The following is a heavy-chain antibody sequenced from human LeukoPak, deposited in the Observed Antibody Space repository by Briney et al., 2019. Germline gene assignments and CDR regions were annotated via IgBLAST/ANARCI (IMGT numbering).Heavy chain of an antibody. CDR1: GFTFSSYS. CDR2: ISSSSSYI. CDR3: ARGGYYGSGNDFRFDP. D-gene: IGHD3-10*01. Sequence: GGSLRLSCAASGFTFSSYSMNWVRQAPGKGLEWVSSISSSSSYIYYADSVKGRFTISRDNAKNSLYLQMNSLRAEDMAVYYCARGGYYGSGNDFRFDPWGQGTLVTVSS. V-gene: IGHV3-21*01. J-gene: IGHJ5*02.